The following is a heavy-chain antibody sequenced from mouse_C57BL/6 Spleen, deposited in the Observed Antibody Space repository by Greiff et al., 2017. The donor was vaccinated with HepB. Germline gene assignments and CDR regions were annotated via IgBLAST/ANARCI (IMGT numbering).Heavy chain of an antibody. Sequence: EVKLMESGPGLVKPSQSLSLTCSVTGYSITSGYYWNWIRQFPGNKLEWMGYISYDGSNNYNPSLKNRISITRDTSKNQFFLKLNSVTTEDTATYYCARTYGNYGYYAMDYWGQGTSVTVSS. D-gene: IGHD2-1*01. CDR2: ISYDGSN. CDR1: GYSITSGYY. J-gene: IGHJ4*01. V-gene: IGHV3-6*01. CDR3: ARTYGNYGYYAMDY.